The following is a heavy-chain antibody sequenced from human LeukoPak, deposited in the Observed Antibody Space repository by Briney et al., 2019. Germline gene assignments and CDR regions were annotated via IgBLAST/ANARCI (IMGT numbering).Heavy chain of an antibody. CDR3: ARAIAAAWFDY. Sequence: ASVKVSCKASGYTSTDYYLYWVRQAPGQRLEWMGWINPNNGGTNYAQKFQGRVTMTRDTSINTAYMELSRLRSDDTAVYYCARAIAAAWFDYWGQGTLVTVSS. D-gene: IGHD6-25*01. CDR1: GYTSTDYY. J-gene: IGHJ5*01. V-gene: IGHV1-2*02. CDR2: INPNNGGT.